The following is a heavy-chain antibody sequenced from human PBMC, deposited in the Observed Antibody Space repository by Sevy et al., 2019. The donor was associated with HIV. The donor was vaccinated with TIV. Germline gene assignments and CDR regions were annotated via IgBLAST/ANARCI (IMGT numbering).Heavy chain of an antibody. CDR2: ISHDGSYR. CDR3: AKNRPPGGSYFSRHGMDV. CDR1: GFTFSTYD. D-gene: IGHD3-16*01. J-gene: IGHJ6*02. Sequence: GGSLRLSCAASGFTFSTYDMHWVRQAPGKGLEWVAIISHDGSYRYYADSVRGRFSMSRDSSKHTLYLQMSGLSIEDTAVYYCAKNRPPGGSYFSRHGMDVWGRGTTVTVSS. V-gene: IGHV3-30*18.